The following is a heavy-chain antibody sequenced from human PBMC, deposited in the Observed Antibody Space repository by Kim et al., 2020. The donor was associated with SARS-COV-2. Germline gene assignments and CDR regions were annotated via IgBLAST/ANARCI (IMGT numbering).Heavy chain of an antibody. D-gene: IGHD5-12*01. CDR3: ARDFDGYNLNWFDP. CDR1: GYTFTSYG. Sequence: ASVKVSCKASGYTFTSYGISWVRQAPGQGLEWMGWISAYNGNTNYAQKLQGRVTMTTDTSTSTAYMELRSLRSDDTAVYYCARDFDGYNLNWFDPWGQGTLVTVSS. V-gene: IGHV1-18*01. CDR2: ISAYNGNT. J-gene: IGHJ5*02.